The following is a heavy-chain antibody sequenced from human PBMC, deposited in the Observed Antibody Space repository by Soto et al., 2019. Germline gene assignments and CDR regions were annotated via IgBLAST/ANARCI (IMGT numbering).Heavy chain of an antibody. Sequence: SETLSLTCTVSGDSISSYYWSWIRQPPGKGLEWIGYIYYSGSTNYNPSLKSRVTTSVDTSKNQFSLKLSSVTAADTAVYYCARGQTDYYYYYMDVWGKGTTVTVSS. D-gene: IGHD1-1*01. CDR3: ARGQTDYYYYYMDV. V-gene: IGHV4-59*01. CDR2: IYYSGST. CDR1: GDSISSYY. J-gene: IGHJ6*03.